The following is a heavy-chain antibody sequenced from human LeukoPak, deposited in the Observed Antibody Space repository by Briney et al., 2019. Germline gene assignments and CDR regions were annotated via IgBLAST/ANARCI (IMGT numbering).Heavy chain of an antibody. CDR3: ARGPRFGYYHLDY. J-gene: IGHJ4*02. Sequence: SETLSLTCAVYGGSFSGYYWSWIRQPPGKGLEWIGEINHSGSTNYNPSLKSRVTISVDTSKNQFSLKLSSVTAADTAVYYCARGPRFGYYHLDYWGQGTLVTVSS. D-gene: IGHD3-22*01. CDR2: INHSGST. CDR1: GGSFSGYY. V-gene: IGHV4-34*01.